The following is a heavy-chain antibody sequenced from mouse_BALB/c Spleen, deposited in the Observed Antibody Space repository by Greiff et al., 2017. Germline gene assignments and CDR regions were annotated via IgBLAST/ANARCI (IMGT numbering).Heavy chain of an antibody. V-gene: IGHV1S81*02. CDR2: INPSNGRT. Sequence: QVQLQQPGAELVKPGASVKLSCKASGYTFTSYWMHWVKQRPGQGLEWIGEINPSNGRTNYNEKFKSKATLTVDKSSSTAYMQLSSLTSEDSAVYYCARSTTVVGHFDYWGQGTTLTVSS. CDR3: ARSTTVVGHFDY. D-gene: IGHD1-1*01. CDR1: GYTFTSYW. J-gene: IGHJ2*01.